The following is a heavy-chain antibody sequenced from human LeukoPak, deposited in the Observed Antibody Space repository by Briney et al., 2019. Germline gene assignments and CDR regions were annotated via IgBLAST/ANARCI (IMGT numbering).Heavy chain of an antibody. V-gene: IGHV1-2*02. CDR2: INPNSGDT. CDR3: ARDKSGSSGWYSYFDY. D-gene: IGHD6-19*01. Sequence: ASVKVSCKASGGTFNIYAVTWVRQAPGQGLEWMGWINPNSGDTNYAQKFQGRVTMTRDTSISTAYMELSRLRSDDTAVYYCARDKSGSSGWYSYFDYWGQGTLVTVSS. CDR1: GGTFNIYA. J-gene: IGHJ4*02.